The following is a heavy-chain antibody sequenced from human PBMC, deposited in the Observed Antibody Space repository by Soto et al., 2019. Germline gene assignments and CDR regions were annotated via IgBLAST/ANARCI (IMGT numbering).Heavy chain of an antibody. D-gene: IGHD1-20*01. V-gene: IGHV1-8*01. J-gene: IGHJ5*02. CDR2: LNPNSGNT. Sequence: QVQLVQSGAEVKKPGASVKVSCKASGYMFSTYDINWVRQAPGQGLEWMGWLNPNSGNTGDAQKFQGRVTMTRNTSINTAYMELSSLGSDYTAVYYCARDHRYNWNDEGWFDPWGQGTLVTVSS. CDR3: ARDHRYNWNDEGWFDP. CDR1: GYMFSTYD.